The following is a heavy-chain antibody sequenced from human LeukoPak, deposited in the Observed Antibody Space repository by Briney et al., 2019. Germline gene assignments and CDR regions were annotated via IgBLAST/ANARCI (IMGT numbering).Heavy chain of an antibody. CDR2: INPNSGGT. CDR3: GRDNGDYVLDY. Sequence: ASVKVSFKASGYTFTDYFLHWVRQAPGQGLEWMGWINPNSGGTKYALRFQGRVTMTRDTSISTAYMEVSRLRSEDTAVYYCGRDNGDYVLDYWGQGTLVTVSS. CDR1: GYTFTDYF. V-gene: IGHV1-2*02. J-gene: IGHJ4*02. D-gene: IGHD4-17*01.